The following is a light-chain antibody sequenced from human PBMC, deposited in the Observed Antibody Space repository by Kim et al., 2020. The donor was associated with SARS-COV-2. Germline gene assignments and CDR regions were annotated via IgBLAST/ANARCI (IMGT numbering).Light chain of an antibody. CDR1: KLGDKY. V-gene: IGLV3-1*01. Sequence: SYELTQPPSVSVSPGQTASITCSGDKLGDKYACWYQQKPGQSPVLVIYQDRKRPSGIPERFSGSHSGKTATLTISGTQAMDEADYHCQAWDSSTEVFGGG. CDR3: QAWDSSTEV. J-gene: IGLJ2*01. CDR2: QDR.